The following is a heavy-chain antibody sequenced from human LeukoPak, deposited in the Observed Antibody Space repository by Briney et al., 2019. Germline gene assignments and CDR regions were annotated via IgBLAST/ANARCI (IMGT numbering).Heavy chain of an antibody. CDR2: INHSGST. CDR1: GGSFSGYY. D-gene: IGHD6-19*01. J-gene: IGHJ5*01. V-gene: IGHV4-34*01. Sequence: SETLSLTCAVYGGSFSGYYWSWIRQPPGKGLEWIGEINHSGSTNYNPSLKSRVTISVDTSKHQFSLKLSSVTAADTAVYYCARGAVAGTEGFDSWGQGTLVTVSS. CDR3: ARGAVAGTEGFDS.